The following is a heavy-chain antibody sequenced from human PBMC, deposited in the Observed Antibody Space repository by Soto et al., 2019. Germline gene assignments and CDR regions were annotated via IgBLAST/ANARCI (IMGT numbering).Heavy chain of an antibody. J-gene: IGHJ4*02. CDR1: GYSFTSYG. V-gene: IGHV1-18*04. Sequence: ASVKVSCKASGYSFTSYGISGVRQAPGQGLEWMGWISPYNGNTKYAQNFQGRVTMTTDTSTYTAYMEMRSLRSDDPAVYYCARDFGSDLSAPGEVFDYSGEGTLV. CDR2: ISPYNGNT. CDR3: ARDFGSDLSAPGEVFDY. D-gene: IGHD3-3*01.